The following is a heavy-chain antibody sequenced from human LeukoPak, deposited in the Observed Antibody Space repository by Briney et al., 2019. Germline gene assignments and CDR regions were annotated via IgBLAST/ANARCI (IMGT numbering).Heavy chain of an antibody. CDR3: ARDLGITMVRGLRPDRFDP. V-gene: IGHV1-18*01. CDR2: ISAYNGNT. D-gene: IGHD3-10*01. J-gene: IGHJ5*02. Sequence: ASVKVSCKASGYTLTSYGISWVRPAPGQGLEWMGWISAYNGNTNYAQKLQGRVTMTTDTSTSTAYMELRSLRSDDTAVYYCARDLGITMVRGLRPDRFDPWGQGTLVTVSS. CDR1: GYTLTSYG.